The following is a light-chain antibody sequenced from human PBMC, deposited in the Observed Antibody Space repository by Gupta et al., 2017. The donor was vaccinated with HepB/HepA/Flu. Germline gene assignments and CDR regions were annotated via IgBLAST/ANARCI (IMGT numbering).Light chain of an antibody. CDR1: TFRSYY. J-gene: IGLJ2*01. V-gene: IGLV3-19*01. Sequence: SXXLXQXPAASXXXXQTVIITCQGDTFRSYYASWFQQKPGQAPVLVIYGKNSRPPGIPDRFSASYSGNTASLTITGAQAEDEADYYCNSWDGSGNQVIFGGGTKLTVL. CDR3: NSWDGSGNQVI. CDR2: GKN.